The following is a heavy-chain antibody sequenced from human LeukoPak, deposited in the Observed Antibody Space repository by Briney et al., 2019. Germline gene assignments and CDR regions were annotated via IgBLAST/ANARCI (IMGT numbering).Heavy chain of an antibody. Sequence: ASVKVSCKAFGYTFTDYHMHWVRQAPGQGFEWMGWINPNSGDTNYAQKFQGRVTMTRGTTISTAYMELSRLRSDDTAVFYCATLMAHLDYWGQGTLVTVSS. CDR1: GYTFTDYH. CDR3: ATLMAHLDY. J-gene: IGHJ4*02. V-gene: IGHV1-2*02. CDR2: INPNSGDT. D-gene: IGHD2-8*01.